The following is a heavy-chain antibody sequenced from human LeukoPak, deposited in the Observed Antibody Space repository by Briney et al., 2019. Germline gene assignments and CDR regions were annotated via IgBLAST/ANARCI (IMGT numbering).Heavy chain of an antibody. CDR3: AKSESSSYHDAFDI. V-gene: IGHV3-23*01. D-gene: IGHD6-13*01. CDR2: ISGGST. J-gene: IGHJ3*02. Sequence: PGGSLRLSCAASGFTFSSYAMSWVRQAPGKGLEWVSVISGGSTYYADSVKGRFTISRDNSKNTLYLQMNSLRAEDTAVYYCAKSESSSYHDAFDIWGQGTMVTVSS. CDR1: GFTFSSYA.